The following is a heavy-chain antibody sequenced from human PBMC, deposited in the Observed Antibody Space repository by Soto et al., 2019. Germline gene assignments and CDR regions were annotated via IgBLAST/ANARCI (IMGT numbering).Heavy chain of an antibody. CDR3: AKDRGGSGAFDI. CDR1: GFSFSIYS. J-gene: IGHJ3*02. D-gene: IGHD3-10*01. Sequence: QLVEFGGGLVKPGGSLRLSCAASGFSFSIYSYNWVRQAPGKGLEWLSYISPAGSSIYYADSVKGRFTISRDSARDSVYLQMNSLRAEDTAVYYCAKDRGGSGAFDIWGQGTMVTVSS. V-gene: IGHV3-48*01. CDR2: ISPAGSSI.